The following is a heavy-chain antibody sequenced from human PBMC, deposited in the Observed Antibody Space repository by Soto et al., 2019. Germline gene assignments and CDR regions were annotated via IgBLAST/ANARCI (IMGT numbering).Heavy chain of an antibody. Sequence: EVHLVESGGGLVKPGGSLRLSCAVSGFTFSSCTMNWVRQAPGKGLEWVSYISPSTSHIYYADSVKGRFTISRDNAKNALFLQMKSLRAEDPAVYYCAGCSGGACHQSYGMDVWGQGTTVTVSS. CDR2: ISPSTSHI. CDR3: AGCSGGACHQSYGMDV. D-gene: IGHD2-15*01. CDR1: GFTFSSCT. J-gene: IGHJ6*02. V-gene: IGHV3-21*01.